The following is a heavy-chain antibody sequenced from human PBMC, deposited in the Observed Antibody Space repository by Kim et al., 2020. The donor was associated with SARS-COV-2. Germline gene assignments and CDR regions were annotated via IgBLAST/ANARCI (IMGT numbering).Heavy chain of an antibody. Sequence: GGSLRLSCAASGFTFSSYAMSWVRQAPGKGLEWVSAISGSGGSTYYADSVKGRFTISRDNSKNTLYLQMNSLRAEDTAVYYCAKVTTIFGVVITTYYYYGMDVWGQGTPVTVSS. CDR1: GFTFSSYA. CDR2: ISGSGGST. D-gene: IGHD3-3*01. CDR3: AKVTTIFGVVITTYYYYGMDV. V-gene: IGHV3-23*01. J-gene: IGHJ6*02.